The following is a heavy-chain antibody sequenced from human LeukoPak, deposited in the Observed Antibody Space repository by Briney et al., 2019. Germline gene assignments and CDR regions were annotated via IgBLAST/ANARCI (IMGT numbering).Heavy chain of an antibody. V-gene: IGHV1-18*01. CDR2: ISTYNGDT. CDR3: ALIPYCTTATCYYFDF. CDR1: GCTFTTYG. J-gene: IGHJ4*02. D-gene: IGHD2-2*01. Sequence: ASVKVSCKASGCTFTTYGISWVRQAPGQGLEWMGWISTYNGDTNYAQKFQGRVTMTADTSTSTTYMELRSLRSDDTAVYYCALIPYCTTATCYYFDFWGQGTLVTVSS.